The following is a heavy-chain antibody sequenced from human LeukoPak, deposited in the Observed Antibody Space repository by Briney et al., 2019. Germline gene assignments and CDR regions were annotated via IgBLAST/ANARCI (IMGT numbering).Heavy chain of an antibody. Sequence: GGSLRLSCAASGFTFSSYAMHWVRQAPGKGLEWVAVISYDGSNKYYADSVKGRFTISRDNSKNTLYLQTNSLRAEDTAVYYCARDLSGSYRGYYFDYWGQGTLVTVSS. CDR3: ARDLSGSYRGYYFDY. J-gene: IGHJ4*02. V-gene: IGHV3-30-3*01. D-gene: IGHD1-26*01. CDR1: GFTFSSYA. CDR2: ISYDGSNK.